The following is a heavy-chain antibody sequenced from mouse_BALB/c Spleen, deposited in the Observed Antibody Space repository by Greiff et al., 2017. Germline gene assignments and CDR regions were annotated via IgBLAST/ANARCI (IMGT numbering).Heavy chain of an antibody. Sequence: VMLVESGPGLVAPSQSLSITCTVSGFSLSRYSVHWVRQPPGKGLEWLGMIWGGGSTDYNSALKSRLSISKDNSKSQVFLKMNSLQTDDTAMYYCASTPHYYGSLYWYFDVWGAGTTVTVSS. CDR3: ASTPHYYGSLYWYFDV. CDR2: IWGGGST. CDR1: GFSLSRYS. D-gene: IGHD1-1*01. V-gene: IGHV2-6-4*01. J-gene: IGHJ1*01.